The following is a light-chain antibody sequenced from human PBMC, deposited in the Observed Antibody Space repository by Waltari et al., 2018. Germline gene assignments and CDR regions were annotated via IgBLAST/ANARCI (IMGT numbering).Light chain of an antibody. Sequence: SCRASQSVSRALAWYQQKPGQAPSLLIYGASTRATGIPDRFSGSGSGTDFSRTISRLEPDDFAVYFCQHYLRLPVTFGQGTTVEI. V-gene: IGKV3-20*01. CDR3: QHYLRLPVT. J-gene: IGKJ1*01. CDR1: QSVSRA. CDR2: GAS.